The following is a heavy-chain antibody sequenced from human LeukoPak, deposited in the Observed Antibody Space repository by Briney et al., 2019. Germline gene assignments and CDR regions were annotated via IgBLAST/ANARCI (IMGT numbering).Heavy chain of an antibody. CDR3: ARDPEVSGYSYGDGFDY. CDR1: GFTFSSYG. J-gene: IGHJ4*02. CDR2: IWYDGSNK. V-gene: IGHV3-33*01. D-gene: IGHD5-18*01. Sequence: PGGSLRLSCAASGFTFSSYGMHWVRQAPGKGLEWVAVIWYDGSNKYYADFVKGRFTISRDNSKNTLYLQMNSLRAEDTAVYYCARDPEVSGYSYGDGFDYWGQGTLVTVSS.